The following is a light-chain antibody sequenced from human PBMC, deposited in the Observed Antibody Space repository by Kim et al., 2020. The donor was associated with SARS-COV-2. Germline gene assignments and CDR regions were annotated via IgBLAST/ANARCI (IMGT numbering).Light chain of an antibody. CDR3: QKYNSAPQT. CDR2: AAS. CDR1: QGISNY. Sequence: AYVGDRVTITCRASQGISNYLAWYQQKPGKVPRLLIYAASTLQSGVPSRFSGSGSGTDFTLTISSLQPEDVATYYCQKYNSAPQTFGGGTKVDIK. V-gene: IGKV1-27*01. J-gene: IGKJ4*01.